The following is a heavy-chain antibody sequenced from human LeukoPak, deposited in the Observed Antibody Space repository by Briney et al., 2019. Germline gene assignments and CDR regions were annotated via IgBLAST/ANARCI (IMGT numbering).Heavy chain of an antibody. J-gene: IGHJ4*02. CDR2: ISSSSSYI. Sequence: GGSLRLSCAASGFTFSSHSMNWVSQAAGKGLEWVSSISSSSSYIYYADSVKGRFTISRDNAKNSLYLQMNSLRAEDTAVYYCARVGGYSYGTWIDYWGQGTLVTVSS. CDR1: GFTFSSHS. D-gene: IGHD5-18*01. CDR3: ARVGGYSYGTWIDY. V-gene: IGHV3-21*01.